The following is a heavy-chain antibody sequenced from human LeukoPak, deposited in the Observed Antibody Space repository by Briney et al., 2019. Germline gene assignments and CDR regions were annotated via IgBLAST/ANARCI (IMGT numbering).Heavy chain of an antibody. CDR2: INPNSGGT. J-gene: IGHJ5*02. D-gene: IGHD5-18*01. Sequence: ASVKISCKASGYTFTGYYMHWVRQAPGQGLEWMGWINPNSGGTNYAQKFQGRVTMTRDTSISTAYMELSRLRSDDTAVYYCARKGRGYSYHWFDPWGQGTLVTVSS. V-gene: IGHV1-2*02. CDR3: ARKGRGYSYHWFDP. CDR1: GYTFTGYY.